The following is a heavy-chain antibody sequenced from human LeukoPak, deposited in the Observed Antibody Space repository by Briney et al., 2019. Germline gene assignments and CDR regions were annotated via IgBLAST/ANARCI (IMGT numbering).Heavy chain of an antibody. CDR2: INPNSGGT. CDR1: GYTFTGYY. V-gene: IGHV1-2*04. CDR3: AREALGGVISVGAFDI. D-gene: IGHD3-16*01. Sequence: ASVKVSCKASGYTFTGYYMHWVRQAPGQGLEWMGWINPNSGGTNYAQKFQGWVTMTRDTSISTAYMEPSRLRSDDTAVYYCAREALGGVISVGAFDIWGQGTMVTVSS. J-gene: IGHJ3*02.